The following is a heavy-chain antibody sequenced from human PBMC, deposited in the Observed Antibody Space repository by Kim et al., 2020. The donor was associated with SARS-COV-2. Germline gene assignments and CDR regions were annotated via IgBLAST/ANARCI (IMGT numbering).Heavy chain of an antibody. D-gene: IGHD2-2*01. CDR2: ISYSGNS. J-gene: IGHJ4*02. V-gene: IGHV4-31*03. CDR1: GGSIRSGGKF. Sequence: SETLSLTCSVSGGSIRSGGKFWTWIRHHPAKGLEWIGYISYSGNSHYSPSLRSRVSISLQTSENQFSLELTSVTAADTAVYYCARVQPLDYWGQGILVTV. CDR3: ARVQPLDY.